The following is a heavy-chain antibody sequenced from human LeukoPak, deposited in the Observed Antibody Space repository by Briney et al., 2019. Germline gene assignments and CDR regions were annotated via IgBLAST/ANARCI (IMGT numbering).Heavy chain of an antibody. Sequence: GGSLRLSCAASGLTFSSYWMSWVRQAPGKGLEWVANIKQDGSEKYYVDSVKGRFTISRDNAKNSLYLQMNSLRAEDTAGYYCARDHGWVYDAFDIWGQGTMVTVSS. CDR3: ARDHGWVYDAFDI. CDR2: IKQDGSEK. D-gene: IGHD6-19*01. J-gene: IGHJ3*02. CDR1: GLTFSSYW. V-gene: IGHV3-7*01.